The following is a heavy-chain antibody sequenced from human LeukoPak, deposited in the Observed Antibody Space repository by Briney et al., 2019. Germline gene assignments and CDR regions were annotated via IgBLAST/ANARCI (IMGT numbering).Heavy chain of an antibody. CDR3: AKDAIFGVVIPVGWFDP. D-gene: IGHD3-3*01. CDR2: ISGSGGST. J-gene: IGHJ5*02. CDR1: GFTFSSYA. V-gene: IGHV3-23*01. Sequence: PGGSLRLSCAASGFTFSSYAMSWVRQAPGEGLEWVSAISGSGGSTYYADSVKGRFTISRDNSKNTLYLQMNSLRAEDTAVYYCAKDAIFGVVIPVGWFDPWGQGTLVTVSS.